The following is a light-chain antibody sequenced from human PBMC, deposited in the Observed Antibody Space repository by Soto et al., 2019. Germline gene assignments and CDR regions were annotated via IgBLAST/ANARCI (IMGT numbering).Light chain of an antibody. CDR3: HQYCTTLRT. V-gene: IGKV4-1*01. CDR1: QSVLYSSNNKNY. CDR2: WAS. Sequence: DIVMTQSPDSLAVSLGERATINCKSSQSVLYSSNNKNYLAWYQQKPGQPPKLLNYWASTRESGVHDRFSGSGSGTDFTLTISSLQAEDVAVYYCHQYCTTLRTFGQGTKLEIK. J-gene: IGKJ1*01.